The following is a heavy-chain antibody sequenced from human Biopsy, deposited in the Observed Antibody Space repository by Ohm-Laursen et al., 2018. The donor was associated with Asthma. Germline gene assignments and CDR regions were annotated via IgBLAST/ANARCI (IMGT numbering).Heavy chain of an antibody. Sequence: GTLSLTCSVYGGSISSFYWSWIRQYPEKGLEWMGYVYWTGSTNYNPSLKSRVTMSVDTSKNRMFLELTSVTAADTAIYYCVRAVRNEQWLAPFDYWGQGKPVTVSS. V-gene: IGHV4-59*01. CDR2: VYWTGST. CDR1: GGSISSFY. D-gene: IGHD6-19*01. J-gene: IGHJ4*02. CDR3: VRAVRNEQWLAPFDY.